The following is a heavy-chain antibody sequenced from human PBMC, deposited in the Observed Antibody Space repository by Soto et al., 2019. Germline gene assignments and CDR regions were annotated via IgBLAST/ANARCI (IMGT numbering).Heavy chain of an antibody. CDR2: ITGGSDTI. CDR1: GFTFSSYE. J-gene: IGHJ4*02. CDR3: ARDFPPGNGGAYFDY. Sequence: GGSLRLSCAASGFTFSSYEMHWVRQTPGKGLEWVSYITGGSDTIYYADSVKGRFTISRDNAKNSLYLQMDSLRVEDTAVYFCARDFPPGNGGAYFDYWGQGTLVTVSS. D-gene: IGHD4-17*01. V-gene: IGHV3-48*03.